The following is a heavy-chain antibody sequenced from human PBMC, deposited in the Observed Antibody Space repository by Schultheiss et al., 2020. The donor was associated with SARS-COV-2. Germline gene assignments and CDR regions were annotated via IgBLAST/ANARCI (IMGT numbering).Heavy chain of an antibody. CDR1: GFTFSSNG. CDR2: ISYDGSNK. D-gene: IGHD1-1*01. V-gene: IGHV3-30*03. Sequence: GGSLRLSCAASGFTFSSNGMHWVRQAPGKGLEWVAVISYDGSNKYYADSVKGRFTISRDNSKNTLYLQMNSLRAEDTAVYYCARGYRTFDYWGQGTLVTVSS. J-gene: IGHJ4*02. CDR3: ARGYRTFDY.